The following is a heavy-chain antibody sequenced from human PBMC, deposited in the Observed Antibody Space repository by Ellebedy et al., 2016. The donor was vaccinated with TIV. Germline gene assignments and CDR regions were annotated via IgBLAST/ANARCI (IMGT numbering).Heavy chain of an antibody. CDR1: GYTFTSYY. CDR2: INPSGGST. D-gene: IGHD5-12*01. CDR3: ARQGYGDWFDP. V-gene: IGHV1-46*01. Sequence: ASVKVSCXASGYTFTSYYMHWVRQAPGQGLEWMGIINPSGGSTSYAQKFQGRVTMTRDTSTSTVYMELSRLRSDDTAVYYCARQGYGDWFDPWGQGTLVTVSS. J-gene: IGHJ5*02.